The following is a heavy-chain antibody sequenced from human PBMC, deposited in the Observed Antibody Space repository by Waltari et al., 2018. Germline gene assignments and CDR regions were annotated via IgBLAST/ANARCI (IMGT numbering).Heavy chain of an antibody. D-gene: IGHD3-22*01. J-gene: IGHJ1*01. Sequence: QVHLVQSGAEVRKPGSSVKVSCTTIGGTFSSYPVTWVRQAPGQGLEWMGGIIPIFGTTNYAQKFQGRVTITADESTSTAYMDLSRLRSEDTAIYYCARVKSYYDTSYFQHWGQGTLVTVSS. CDR2: IIPIFGTT. CDR1: GGTFSSYP. V-gene: IGHV1-69*01. CDR3: ARVKSYYDTSYFQH.